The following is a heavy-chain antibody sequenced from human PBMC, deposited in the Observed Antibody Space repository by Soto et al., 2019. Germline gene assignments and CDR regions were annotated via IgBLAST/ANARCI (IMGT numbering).Heavy chain of an antibody. Sequence: SVKVSCKASGGTFSSYAISWVRQAPGQGLEWMGGIIPIFGTANYAQKFQGRVTITADESTSTAYMELSSLRSEDTAVYYCANTGSGYYFSGRAFDIWGQGTMVTVSS. CDR2: IIPIFGTA. CDR1: GGTFSSYA. J-gene: IGHJ3*02. CDR3: ANTGSGYYFSGRAFDI. V-gene: IGHV1-69*13. D-gene: IGHD3-22*01.